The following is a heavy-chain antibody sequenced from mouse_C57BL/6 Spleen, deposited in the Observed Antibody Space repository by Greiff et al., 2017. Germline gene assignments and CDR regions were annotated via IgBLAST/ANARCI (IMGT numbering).Heavy chain of an antibody. D-gene: IGHD2-5*01. V-gene: IGHV1-55*01. J-gene: IGHJ2*01. CDR1: GYTFTSYW. Sequence: QVQLKQPGAELVKPGASVKMSCKASGYTFTSYWITWVKQRPGQGLEWIGDIYPGSGSTNYNEKFKSKATLTVDTSSSTAYMQLSSLTSRDAAVYYCARKDYSNFDYWGQGTALTVSS. CDR3: ARKDYSNFDY. CDR2: IYPGSGST.